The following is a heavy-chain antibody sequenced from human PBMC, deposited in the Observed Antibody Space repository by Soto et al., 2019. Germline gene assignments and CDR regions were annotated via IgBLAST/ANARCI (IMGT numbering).Heavy chain of an antibody. CDR1: GASISSSYY. J-gene: IGHJ4*02. Sequence: ETLSLTCTVSGASISSSYYWSWIRQPPGKGLEWIGYIYYSGSTNSNPSLKSRVTVSVDTSRNQFSLKLSSVTAADTAMFYCARAPRAGVEVPGVFDSWGQGKLVTVSS. CDR2: IYYSGST. CDR3: ARAPRAGVEVPGVFDS. D-gene: IGHD2-2*01. V-gene: IGHV4-59*01.